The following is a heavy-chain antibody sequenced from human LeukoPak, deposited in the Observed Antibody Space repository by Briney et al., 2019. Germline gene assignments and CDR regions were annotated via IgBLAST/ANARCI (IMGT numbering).Heavy chain of an antibody. CDR3: ARDASRGGDGYYYGMDV. J-gene: IGHJ6*04. D-gene: IGHD2-21*02. V-gene: IGHV3-7*03. CDR2: IKQDGSEK. CDR1: GFTFSSYW. Sequence: GRSLRLSCAASGFTFSSYWMSWVRQAPGKGLEWVANIKQDGSEKYYVDSVKGRFTISRDNAKNSLYLQMNSLRAEDTAVYYCARDASRGGDGYYYGMDVWGKGTTVTVSS.